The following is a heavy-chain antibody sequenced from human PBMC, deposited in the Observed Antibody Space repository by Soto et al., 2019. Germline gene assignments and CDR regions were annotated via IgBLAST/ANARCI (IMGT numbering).Heavy chain of an antibody. Sequence: GGSLRLSCAASGFTFSSYWMSWVRQAPGKGLEWVANIKQDGSEKYYVDSVKGRFTISRDNAKNSLYLQMNSLRAEDTAVYYCAGEVGLLFPANMDVWGKGTTVTVSS. CDR1: GFTFSSYW. CDR2: IKQDGSEK. J-gene: IGHJ6*03. D-gene: IGHD2-21*01. V-gene: IGHV3-7*01. CDR3: AGEVGLLFPANMDV.